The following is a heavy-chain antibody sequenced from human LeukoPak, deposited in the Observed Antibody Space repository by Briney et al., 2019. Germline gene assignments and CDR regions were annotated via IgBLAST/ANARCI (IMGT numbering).Heavy chain of an antibody. Sequence: SETLSLTCTVSGGSISSSTYYGGWIRQPPGKGLEWTGSIYYSGSTYYNPSLKSRVTISVDTPKNQFSLKVSSVTAADTAVYYCARFPTDGSSWPNYWGQGTLVTVSS. CDR1: GGSISSSTYY. CDR2: IYYSGST. CDR3: ARFPTDGSSWPNY. D-gene: IGHD6-13*01. V-gene: IGHV4-39*01. J-gene: IGHJ4*02.